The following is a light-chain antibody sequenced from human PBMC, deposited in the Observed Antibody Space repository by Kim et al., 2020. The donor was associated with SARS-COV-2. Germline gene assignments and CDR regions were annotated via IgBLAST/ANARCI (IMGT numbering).Light chain of an antibody. J-gene: IGKJ4*01. Sequence: ASPGERATLSCRASQSVSSHLAWYQQNPVQAPRLLIYDASTRATGLPARFSGSGSGTEFTLTISSLQSEDFAVYYCQQYYGWPLTFGGGTKVEIK. CDR2: DAS. CDR3: QQYYGWPLT. CDR1: QSVSSH. V-gene: IGKV3-15*01.